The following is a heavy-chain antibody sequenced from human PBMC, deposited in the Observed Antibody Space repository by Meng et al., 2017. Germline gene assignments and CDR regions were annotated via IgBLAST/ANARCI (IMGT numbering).Heavy chain of an antibody. J-gene: IGHJ5*02. V-gene: IGHV7-4-1*02. CDR1: GYTFSSYC. Sequence: PGSLLMFVVKASGYTFSSYCMNWVGLAPGQGVEWMGRINTNTGNPTYAQGFTGRFVFSLDTSVSTAYLQISSLKAEDTAVYYCARLVAGTFGQLFDPWGQGTLVTVSS. CDR3: ARLVAGTFGQLFDP. D-gene: IGHD2-15*01. CDR2: INTNTGNP.